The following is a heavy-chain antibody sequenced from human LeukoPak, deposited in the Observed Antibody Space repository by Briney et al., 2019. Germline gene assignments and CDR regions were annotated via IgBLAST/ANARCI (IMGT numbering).Heavy chain of an antibody. CDR3: ARVNWNFYYYYGMDV. Sequence: ASVKVSCKASGYTFTSYYMHWVRQAPGQGLEWMGMINPSGGSTSYAQKFQGRVTMTRDTSTSTVYMELSSLRSEDTAVYYCARVNWNFYYYYGMDVWGQGTTVTVSS. CDR2: INPSGGST. V-gene: IGHV1-46*01. D-gene: IGHD1-7*01. J-gene: IGHJ6*02. CDR1: GYTFTSYY.